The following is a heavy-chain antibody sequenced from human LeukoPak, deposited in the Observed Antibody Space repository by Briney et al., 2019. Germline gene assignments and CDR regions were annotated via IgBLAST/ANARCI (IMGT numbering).Heavy chain of an antibody. V-gene: IGHV3-30-3*01. CDR1: GFTFSDYY. D-gene: IGHD3-9*01. J-gene: IGHJ4*02. Sequence: PGGSLRLSCAASGFTFSDYYMSWIRQAPGKGLEWVAVISYDGSNKYYADSVKGRFTISRDNSKNTLYLQMNSLRAEDTAVYYCARVFESYDILTGSINYWGQGTLVTVSS. CDR2: ISYDGSNK. CDR3: ARVFESYDILTGSINY.